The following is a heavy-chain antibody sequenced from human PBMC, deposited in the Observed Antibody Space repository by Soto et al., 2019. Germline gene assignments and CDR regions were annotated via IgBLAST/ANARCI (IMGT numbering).Heavy chain of an antibody. CDR2: ISAYNGNT. V-gene: IGHV1-18*01. Sequence: ASVKVSCKASGYTFTSYGISWVRQAPGQGLEWMGWISAYNGNTNYAQKLQGRVTMTTDTSTSTAYMELRSLRSDDTAVYYCANDIIVIPGAKRLDYWGQGALVTVSS. D-gene: IGHD2-2*01. J-gene: IGHJ4*02. CDR3: ANDIIVIPGAKRLDY. CDR1: GYTFTSYG.